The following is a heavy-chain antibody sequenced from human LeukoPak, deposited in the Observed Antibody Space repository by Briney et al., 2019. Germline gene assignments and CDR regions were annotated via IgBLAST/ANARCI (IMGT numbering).Heavy chain of an antibody. CDR2: IYYSGST. CDR3: ARGGGPLGYCSSTSCYYNWFDP. Sequence: SETLSLTCTVSGGTISSYYWSWIRQPPRQGLEWIGYIYYSGSTNYNPSLKSRVTISVDTSKNQFSLKLSSVTAADTAVYYCARGGGPLGYCSSTSCYYNWFDPWGQGTLVTVSS. J-gene: IGHJ5*02. D-gene: IGHD2-2*01. V-gene: IGHV4-59*08. CDR1: GGTISSYY.